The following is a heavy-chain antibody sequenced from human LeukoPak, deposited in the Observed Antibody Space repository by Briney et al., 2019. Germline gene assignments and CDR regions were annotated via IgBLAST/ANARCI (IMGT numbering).Heavy chain of an antibody. CDR1: GFTFSSYS. CDR2: ISSSSSTI. D-gene: IGHD3-3*01. Sequence: GGSLRLSCAASGFTFSSYSMNWVRQAPGKGLEWVSYISSSSSTIYYADSVKGRFTISRDNAKNSLYLQMNSLRAEDTAVYYCARDGIFGVVGYIEYWGQGTLVTVSS. V-gene: IGHV3-48*01. CDR3: ARDGIFGVVGYIEY. J-gene: IGHJ4*02.